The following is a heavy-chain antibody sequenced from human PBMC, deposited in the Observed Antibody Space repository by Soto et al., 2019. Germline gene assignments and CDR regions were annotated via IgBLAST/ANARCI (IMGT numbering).Heavy chain of an antibody. Sequence: QVQLVQSGAAVKKPGASVKVSCKASGYTFTSYDINWVRQATGQGLEWMGWMNPNSGNTGYAQKFQGRVTIARNASMSPDYMELSSLRSEDTAVYYCARWSQQRDLYYYYFYMYFWGKGTTVTVSS. V-gene: IGHV1-8*01. CDR3: ARWSQQRDLYYYYFYMYF. CDR2: MNPNSGNT. CDR1: GYTFTSYD. J-gene: IGHJ6*03. D-gene: IGHD6-13*01.